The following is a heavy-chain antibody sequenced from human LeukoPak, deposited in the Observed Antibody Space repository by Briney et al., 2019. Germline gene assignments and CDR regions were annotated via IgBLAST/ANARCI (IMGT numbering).Heavy chain of an antibody. D-gene: IGHD2/OR15-2a*01. V-gene: IGHV5-51*01. Sequence: GESLKISCRVSGYAFASYWIGWVRQVPGKGLEWMGIIYPGDSETKSSPSLQGQVTFSADKSINTAYLQWSSQKASDTAMYYCARFEVNYEDNRSFYYFDYWGQGTLVTVSS. CDR2: IYPGDSET. CDR3: ARFEVNYEDNRSFYYFDY. CDR1: GYAFASYW. J-gene: IGHJ4*02.